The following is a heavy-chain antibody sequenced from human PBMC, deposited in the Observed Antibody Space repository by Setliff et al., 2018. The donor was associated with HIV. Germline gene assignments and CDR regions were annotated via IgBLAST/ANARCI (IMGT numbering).Heavy chain of an antibody. Sequence: SETLSLTCTVSGGSTSSSSYYWGWIRQPPGKGLEWIGSIYYSGSTYYNPSLKSRVTISVDTSKNQFSLKLSSVTAADTAVYYCARLYRFSSGYSLGGFDYWGQGTLVTVSS. J-gene: IGHJ4*02. CDR3: ARLYRFSSGYSLGGFDY. CDR1: GGSTSSSSYY. V-gene: IGHV4-39*01. CDR2: IYYSGST. D-gene: IGHD3-22*01.